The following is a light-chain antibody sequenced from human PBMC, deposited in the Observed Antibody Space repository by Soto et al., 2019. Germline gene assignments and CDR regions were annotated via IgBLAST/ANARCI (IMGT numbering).Light chain of an antibody. Sequence: EILMTQSPDTLSVSPGERSTLSCMASQSVGNKLAWYQLRPCQAPRLLIFRPPFRASGIPTRFSGSGFGTEFILTISSLQSEDFALYYCQQYNNWHPITFGQGTRLEIK. CDR1: QSVGNK. J-gene: IGKJ5*01. CDR3: QQYNNWHPIT. V-gene: IGKV3-15*01. CDR2: RPP.